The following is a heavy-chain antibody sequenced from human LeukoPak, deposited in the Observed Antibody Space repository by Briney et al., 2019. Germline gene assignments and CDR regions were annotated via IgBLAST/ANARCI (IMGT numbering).Heavy chain of an antibody. J-gene: IGHJ4*02. D-gene: IGHD6-13*01. CDR1: GGSIISSTYF. V-gene: IGHV4-39*01. Sequence: SETLSLTCTVSGGSIISSTYFWGWIRQPPGKGLEWIGNVYYSGRTDYNPSLKSRVTISVDTSKNLFSLILNSVTVADTAVYFYVRHVAAGDSSDYWGQGTLVTFSS. CDR3: VRHVAAGDSSDY. CDR2: VYYSGRT.